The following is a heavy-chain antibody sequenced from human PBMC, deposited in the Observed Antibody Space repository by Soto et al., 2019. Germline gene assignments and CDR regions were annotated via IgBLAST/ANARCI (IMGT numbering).Heavy chain of an antibody. J-gene: IGHJ6*02. CDR3: AREGPIPYYYYGMDV. CDR2: IGAYNGNT. D-gene: IGHD2-21*01. V-gene: IGHV1-18*01. CDR1: GYTFSTYG. Sequence: ASVKVSCKASGYTFSTYGFSWVRQAPAQGLEWMGWIGAYNGNTHLAQKFQDRVTMTTDASTNTAYMELRNLRSDDSAVYYCAREGPIPYYYYGMDVWDQGTTVTVSS.